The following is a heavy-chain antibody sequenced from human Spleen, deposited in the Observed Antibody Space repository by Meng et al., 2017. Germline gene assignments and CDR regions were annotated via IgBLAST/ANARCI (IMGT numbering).Heavy chain of an antibody. CDR2: ISAGSGDT. CDR3: ASDQIAVAGQIFDY. Sequence: QVHLVQSGDEVKNPGASVKVSCKASGYTCSGNAIHWVRQAPGQTFEWMGWISAGSGDTRYSQKFQGRVTITRDKSASTAFLELSSLRSEDTAVYYCASDQIAVAGQIFDYWGQGTLVTVSS. V-gene: IGHV1-3*01. D-gene: IGHD6-19*01. J-gene: IGHJ4*02. CDR1: GYTCSGNA.